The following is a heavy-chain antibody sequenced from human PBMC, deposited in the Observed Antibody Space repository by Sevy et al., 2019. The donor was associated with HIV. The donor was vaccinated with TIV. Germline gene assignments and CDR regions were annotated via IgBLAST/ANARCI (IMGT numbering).Heavy chain of an antibody. D-gene: IGHD3-22*01. V-gene: IGHV3-23*01. CDR2: ISGSGGST. CDR1: GFTFSSYA. CDR3: AKGEKYYDSSGLTVHFDY. Sequence: GGSLRLSCAASGFTFSSYAMSWVRQAPGKGLEWASAISGSGGSTYYADSVKGRFTISRDNSKNTRYLQMNCLRAEDTAVYYCAKGEKYYDSSGLTVHFDYWGKGTLVTVSS. J-gene: IGHJ4*02.